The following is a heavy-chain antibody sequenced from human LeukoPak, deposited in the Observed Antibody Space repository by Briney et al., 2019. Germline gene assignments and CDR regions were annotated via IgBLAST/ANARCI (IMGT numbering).Heavy chain of an antibody. J-gene: IGHJ4*02. V-gene: IGHV1-69*05. CDR1: GGTFSSYA. CDR2: IIPIFGTA. CDR3: ASNKATGTAEY. Sequence: GASVEVSCKASGGTFSSYAVSWVRQAPGQGLEWMGGIIPIFGTANYAQKFQGRVTITTDESTSTAYMELSSLRSEDTAVYYCASNKATGTAEYWGQGTLVTVSS. D-gene: IGHD1-7*01.